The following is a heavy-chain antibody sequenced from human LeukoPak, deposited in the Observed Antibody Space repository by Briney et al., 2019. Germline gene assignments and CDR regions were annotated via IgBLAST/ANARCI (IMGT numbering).Heavy chain of an antibody. V-gene: IGHV3-64*01. D-gene: IGHD5-24*01. Sequence: GGSLRLSCAASGFTFSSYAMHWVRQAPGKGLEYVSAISSNGGSTYYANSVKGRFTISRDNSKNTRYLQMGSLRAEDMAVYYCARMAVAYYYDYWGQGTLVTVSS. CDR2: ISSNGGST. CDR3: ARMAVAYYYDY. CDR1: GFTFSSYA. J-gene: IGHJ4*02.